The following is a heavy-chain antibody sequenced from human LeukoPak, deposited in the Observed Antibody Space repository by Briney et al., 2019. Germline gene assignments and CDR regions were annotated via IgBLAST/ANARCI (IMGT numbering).Heavy chain of an antibody. V-gene: IGHV3-48*04. Sequence: GGSLRLSCEASGFTFSSYSMNWVRQSPGKGLEWISYISSTSLSSTSLTIYYADSVKGRFTISRDNARNSLYLQMKGLRAEDTAVYYCARAAVAGTHFDLWGQGTLVTV. D-gene: IGHD6-19*01. J-gene: IGHJ4*02. CDR3: ARAAVAGTHFDL. CDR2: ISSTSLSSTSLTI. CDR1: GFTFSSYS.